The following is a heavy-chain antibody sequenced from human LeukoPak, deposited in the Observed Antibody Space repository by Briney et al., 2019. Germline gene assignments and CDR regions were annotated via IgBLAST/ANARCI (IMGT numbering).Heavy chain of an antibody. D-gene: IGHD3-10*01. CDR3: VKARPWFGELQFFDY. V-gene: IGHV3-64D*06. CDR1: GFTLSSYA. CDR2: ISSNGGST. J-gene: IGHJ4*02. Sequence: GGSLRLSCSASGFTLSSYAMHWVCQAPGKGLEYVSAISSNGGSTYYADSVKGRFTISRDNSKNTLYLQMSSLRAEDTAVYYCVKARPWFGELQFFDYWGQGTLVTVSS.